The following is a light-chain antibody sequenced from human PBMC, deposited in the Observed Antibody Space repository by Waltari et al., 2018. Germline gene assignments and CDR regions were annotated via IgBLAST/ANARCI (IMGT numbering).Light chain of an antibody. CDR1: SGDVGAFHH. CDR3: SSFIGTKSRI. CDR2: DVS. V-gene: IGLV2-14*03. J-gene: IGLJ2*01. Sequence: QSALTQPASVSASPGQSITISCTAASGDVGAFHHVSWYQQHPGKAPQLMMYDVSRRPSGISSRFSGSKSGNTASLTISGLQAEDEADYYCSSFIGTKSRIFGGGTKLTVL.